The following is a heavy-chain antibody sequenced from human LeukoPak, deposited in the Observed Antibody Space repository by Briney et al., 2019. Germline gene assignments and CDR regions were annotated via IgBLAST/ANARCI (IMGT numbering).Heavy chain of an antibody. Sequence: PGGSLRLSCAASGFTFADYGMSWVRPAPGKGLEWVSGINWDGGSTGYADSVKGRFTISRDNAKNSLYLQMNSLRAEDTALYYCARTKQQLVLDAFDIGGQGTMVTVSS. J-gene: IGHJ3*02. CDR3: ARTKQQLVLDAFDI. D-gene: IGHD6-13*01. CDR2: INWDGGST. CDR1: GFTFADYG. V-gene: IGHV3-20*04.